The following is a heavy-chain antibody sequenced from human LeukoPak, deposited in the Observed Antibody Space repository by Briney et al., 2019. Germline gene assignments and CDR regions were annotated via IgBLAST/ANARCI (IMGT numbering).Heavy chain of an antibody. V-gene: IGHV3-9*01. J-gene: IGHJ6*02. D-gene: IGHD6-19*01. CDR2: ISWNSGSI. CDR3: AKDMSAGYYYGMDV. Sequence: GGSLRLSCAASGFTFDDYAMHWVRQAPGKGLEWVSGISWNSGSIGYADSVKGRFTISRDNAKNSLYLQMNSLRAEDTAVYYCAKDMSAGYYYGMDVWGQGTTVTVSS. CDR1: GFTFDDYA.